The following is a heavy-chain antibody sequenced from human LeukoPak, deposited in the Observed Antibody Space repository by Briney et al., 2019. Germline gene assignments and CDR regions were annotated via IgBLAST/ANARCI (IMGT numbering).Heavy chain of an antibody. CDR2: ISGSGGST. V-gene: IGHV3-23*01. D-gene: IGHD6-13*01. J-gene: IGHJ6*02. CDR1: GFTFSSYA. Sequence: PGGSLRLSCAASGFTFSSYAMSWVRQAPGKGLEWVSAISGSGGSTYYADSVKGRFTISRDNSKNTLYLQMNSLRAEDTAVYYCARPRESSGWYGGNYYYGMDVWGQGTTVTVSS. CDR3: ARPRESSGWYGGNYYYGMDV.